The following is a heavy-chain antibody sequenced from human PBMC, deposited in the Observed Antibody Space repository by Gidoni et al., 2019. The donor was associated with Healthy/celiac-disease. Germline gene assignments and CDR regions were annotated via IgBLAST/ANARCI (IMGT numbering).Heavy chain of an antibody. CDR2: ISGSGGST. Sequence: EVQLLESGGGWVQPGGALRLSCAASGFTFSSSAMSWVRQAPGKGLEWVSAISGSGGSTYYADSVTGRFTISRDTSKNTLYLQMNSLRAEDTAVYYCAKDLGDYGAQGAFDIWGQGTMVTVSS. J-gene: IGHJ3*02. D-gene: IGHD4-17*01. V-gene: IGHV3-23*01. CDR1: GFTFSSSA. CDR3: AKDLGDYGAQGAFDI.